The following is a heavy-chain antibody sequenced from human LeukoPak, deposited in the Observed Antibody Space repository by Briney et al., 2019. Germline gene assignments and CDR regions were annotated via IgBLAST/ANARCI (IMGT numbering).Heavy chain of an antibody. CDR3: ARHTPVPLPSGSYFEMDV. V-gene: IGHV4-59*08. Sequence: SETLSLTCTVSGGSISSFYWSWIRQPPGKGLEWIGYIFYSGSTNYNPSLKSRVTMSVATSKNQFSLKLSSVTAADTAVYYCARHTPVPLPSGSYFEMDVWGQETTVTVSS. D-gene: IGHD2-15*01. J-gene: IGHJ6*02. CDR2: IFYSGST. CDR1: GGSISSFY.